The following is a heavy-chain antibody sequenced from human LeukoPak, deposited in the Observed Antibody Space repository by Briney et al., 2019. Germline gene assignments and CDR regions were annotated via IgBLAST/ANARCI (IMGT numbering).Heavy chain of an antibody. CDR2: ISGDGSST. Sequence: PGGPLRLSCAASGFTFSSYWMHWVRQAPGKGLVWVSRISGDGSSTTYAESVKGRFTISRDNAKNTLYLRMNSLRAEDTAVYYCARELPFDYWGQGTLVTVSS. CDR1: GFTFSSYW. CDR3: ARELPFDY. J-gene: IGHJ4*02. V-gene: IGHV3-74*01.